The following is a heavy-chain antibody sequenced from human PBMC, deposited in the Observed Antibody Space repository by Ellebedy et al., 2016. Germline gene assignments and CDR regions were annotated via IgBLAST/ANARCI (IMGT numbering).Heavy chain of an antibody. CDR1: GYSFTSYW. V-gene: IGHV5-51*01. D-gene: IGHD1-26*01. CDR3: ATSRASELFDAFDI. J-gene: IGHJ3*02. CDR2: IYPGDSDT. Sequence: GGSLRLSCKGSGYSFTSYWIGWVRQMPGKGLEWMGIIYPGDSDTRYSPSFQGQVTISADKSISTAYLQWSSLKASDTAMYYCATSRASELFDAFDIWGQGTMVTVSS.